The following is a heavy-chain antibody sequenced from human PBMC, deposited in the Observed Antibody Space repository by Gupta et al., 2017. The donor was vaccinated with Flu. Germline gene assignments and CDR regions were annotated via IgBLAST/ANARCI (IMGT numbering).Heavy chain of an antibody. CDR3: ARDMGRPDY. CDR2: IYHSGST. Sequence: PGLVKPSETLSLTCAVSGYSISSGYYWGWIRQPPGKGLEWIGSIYHSGSTYYNPSLKSRVTISVDTSKNQFSLKLSSVTAADTAVYYCARDMGRPDYWGQGTLVTVSS. D-gene: IGHD3-10*01. V-gene: IGHV4-38-2*02. CDR1: GYSISSGYY. J-gene: IGHJ4*02.